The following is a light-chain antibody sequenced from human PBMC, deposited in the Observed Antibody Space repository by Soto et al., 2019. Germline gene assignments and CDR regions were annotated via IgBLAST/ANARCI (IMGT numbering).Light chain of an antibody. Sequence: QSVLTQPASVSGSPGQSIAISCPGTSSYVGGYNYVSWYQQHPGKAPKLIIYDVTNRPSGVSDRFSGSKSGNTASLTISGLQAEDEADYYCSSFTSSSTYVFGTGTKATVL. J-gene: IGLJ1*01. CDR3: SSFTSSSTYV. CDR1: SSYVGGYNY. CDR2: DVT. V-gene: IGLV2-14*01.